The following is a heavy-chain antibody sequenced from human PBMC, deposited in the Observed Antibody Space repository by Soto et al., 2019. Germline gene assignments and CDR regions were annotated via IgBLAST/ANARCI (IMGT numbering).Heavy chain of an antibody. CDR3: AREDSIIIPAVSDF. V-gene: IGHV3-21*01. CDR1: GFTFDNYG. J-gene: IGHJ4*02. Sequence: GGSLRLSCTVSGFTFDNYGINWVRQAPGKGLEWVSSVSKSGYAYYSDSVKGRFTISRDNAKNSVSLQMNTLRVEDTAVYYCAREDSIIIPAVSDFWGQGTLVTVSS. CDR2: VSKSGYA. D-gene: IGHD3-22*01.